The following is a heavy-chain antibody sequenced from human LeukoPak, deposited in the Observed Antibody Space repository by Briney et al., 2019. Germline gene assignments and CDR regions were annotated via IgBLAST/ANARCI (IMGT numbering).Heavy chain of an antibody. CDR1: GPTFSSYS. J-gene: IGHJ5*02. CDR2: ISSSSSPI. V-gene: IGHV3-48*01. Sequence: PGGSLRLSCVVSGPTFSSYSMNWVRQAPGKGLEWVSYISSSSSPIYYSDSVKGRFTISRDNAKNSLYLEMNSLRAEDTAVYYCARELSGILGFDPWGQGTLVTVSS. D-gene: IGHD6-13*01. CDR3: ARELSGILGFDP.